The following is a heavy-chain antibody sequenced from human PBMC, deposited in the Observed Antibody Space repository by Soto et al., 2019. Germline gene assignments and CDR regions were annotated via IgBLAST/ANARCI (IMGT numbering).Heavy chain of an antibody. Sequence: PGGSLRLSCAASGFTFSDYAMYWVRQAPGKGLEWVSVISFDGNIKYYTGSVKGRFTISRDNSKNTLHLQVNSLRTGDTALYYCASAPGDSVHSSGWQFDYWGQGTLVTVSS. CDR2: ISFDGNIK. J-gene: IGHJ4*02. CDR3: ASAPGDSVHSSGWQFDY. V-gene: IGHV3-30-3*01. CDR1: GFTFSDYA. D-gene: IGHD6-19*01.